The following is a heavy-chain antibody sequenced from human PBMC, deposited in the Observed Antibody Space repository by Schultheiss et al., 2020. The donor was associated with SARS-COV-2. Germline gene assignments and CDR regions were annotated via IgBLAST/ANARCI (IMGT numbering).Heavy chain of an antibody. J-gene: IGHJ4*02. V-gene: IGHV4-34*01. Sequence: GSLRLSCAASGFTFSASAVHWVRQAPGKGLEWIGEINHSGSTNYNPSLKSRVTMSADTSKNQFSLKLSSVTAADTAVYYCARLGTYYYDSSGYNPIDYWGQGTLVTVSS. CDR1: GFTFSASA. D-gene: IGHD3-22*01. CDR3: ARLGTYYYDSSGYNPIDY. CDR2: INHSGST.